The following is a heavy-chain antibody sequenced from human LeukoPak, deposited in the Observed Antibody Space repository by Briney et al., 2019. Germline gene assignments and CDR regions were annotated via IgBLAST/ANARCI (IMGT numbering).Heavy chain of an antibody. CDR1: GGSISNYY. D-gene: IGHD3-3*01. V-gene: IGHV4-59*01. J-gene: IGHJ5*02. CDR3: ARGPIFGIIKNWFDP. Sequence: PSETLSLTCTVSGGSISNYYWSWIRQPPGKGLEWIGYMLYSGSINYNPSLKSRVTISVDMSKNQFSLNLSSVTAADTAIYYYARGPIFGIIKNWFDPWGQGTLVTVSS. CDR2: MLYSGSI.